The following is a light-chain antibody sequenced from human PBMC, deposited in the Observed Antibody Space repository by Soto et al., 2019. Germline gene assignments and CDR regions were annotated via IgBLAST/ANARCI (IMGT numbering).Light chain of an antibody. CDR2: RAS. V-gene: IGKV3-15*01. CDR3: QQGET. J-gene: IGKJ1*01. CDR1: QSVSSN. Sequence: EIVMTQSPATLSVSPGERATLSCRASQSVSSNLAWYQQKPGQAPRLLIYRASTRATGIPTRFSGSGSGTEFTLTISSLQSEDFAVYYCQQGETFGQGTKVEIK.